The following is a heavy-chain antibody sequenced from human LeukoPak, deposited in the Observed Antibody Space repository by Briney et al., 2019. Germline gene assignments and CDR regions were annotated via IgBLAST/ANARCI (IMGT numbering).Heavy chain of an antibody. CDR3: ARLLRYSGLQH. CDR1: LGSISSYY. J-gene: IGHJ1*01. D-gene: IGHD2-15*01. Sequence: PSETLSLTCTVSLGSISSYYWSWIRQPAGKGLEWIGRIYTSGSTNYNPSLKSRVTMSGDTSKNQFSLKLSSVTAADTAVYYCARLLRYSGLQHWGQGTLVTVSS. CDR2: IYTSGST. V-gene: IGHV4-4*07.